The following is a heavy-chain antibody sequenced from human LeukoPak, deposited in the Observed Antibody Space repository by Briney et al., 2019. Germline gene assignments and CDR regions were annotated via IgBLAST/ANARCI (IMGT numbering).Heavy chain of an antibody. CDR3: ARDLVGYSGSYYSDGSAFDI. D-gene: IGHD1-26*01. V-gene: IGHV1-69*01. CDR1: GGTFSSYA. Sequence: SVKVSCKASGGTFSSYAISWVRQAPGQGLEWMGGIIPIFGTANYAQKFQGRVTITADESTSTAYMELSSLRSEDTAVYYCARDLVGYSGSYYSDGSAFDIWGQGTMVTVSS. J-gene: IGHJ3*02. CDR2: IIPIFGTA.